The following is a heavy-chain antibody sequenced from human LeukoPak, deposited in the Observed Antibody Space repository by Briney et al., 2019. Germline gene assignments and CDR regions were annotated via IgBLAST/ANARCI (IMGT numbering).Heavy chain of an antibody. CDR3: ARGHSSSWYSYFDY. J-gene: IGHJ4*02. V-gene: IGHV1-46*01. Sequence: ASVKVSCKASGYTFTSYYTHWVRQAPGQGLEWMGIINPSGGGTDYAQKFQGRVTMTRVTSTSTFYMELSSLSSEDTAVYYCARGHSSSWYSYFDYWGQGTLVTVSS. CDR2: INPSGGGT. CDR1: GYTFTSYY. D-gene: IGHD6-13*01.